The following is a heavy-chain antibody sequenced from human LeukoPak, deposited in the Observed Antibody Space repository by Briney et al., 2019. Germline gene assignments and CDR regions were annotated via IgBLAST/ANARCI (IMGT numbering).Heavy chain of an antibody. D-gene: IGHD5-18*01. CDR1: GGSFSVYY. CDR3: ARGTEGIQLWLQRSYFDY. CDR2: INHSGST. Sequence: SETLSLTCAVYGGSFSVYYWGWIRRPPGKGLEWIGEINHSGSTNYNPSLKSRVTISVDTSKNQFSLKLSSVTAADTAVYYCARGTEGIQLWLQRSYFDYWGQGTLVTVSS. V-gene: IGHV4-34*01. J-gene: IGHJ4*02.